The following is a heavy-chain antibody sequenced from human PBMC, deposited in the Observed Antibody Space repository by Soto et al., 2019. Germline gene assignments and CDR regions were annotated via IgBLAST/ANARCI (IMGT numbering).Heavy chain of an antibody. V-gene: IGHV3-23*01. D-gene: IGHD3-3*01. CDR1: GFTFSSYA. Sequence: PWVSLRFSCAASGFTFSSYALRSVRQAPGKGLEWVSGSRGIGGSTYYAACVKGRFSISRDKSKNTLDLHTHSRRAEDTAIYFCAKLGDYDFWSATDINSFYSWGKGTMCT. CDR2: SRGIGGST. CDR3: AKLGDYDFWSATDINSFYS. J-gene: IGHJ3*02.